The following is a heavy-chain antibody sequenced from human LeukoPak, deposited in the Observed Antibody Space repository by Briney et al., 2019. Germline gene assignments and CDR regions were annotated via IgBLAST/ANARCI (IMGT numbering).Heavy chain of an antibody. CDR2: IKQDGSEK. Sequence: PGGSLRLSCAASAFTFSNYAMSWVRQAPGKGLEWVANIKQDGSEKYCVDSVKGRFTISRDNAKNSLYLQMNSLRAEDTAVYYCASRASSGWYYYYYYMDVWGKGTTVTVSS. D-gene: IGHD6-19*01. CDR3: ASRASSGWYYYYYYMDV. V-gene: IGHV3-7*01. J-gene: IGHJ6*03. CDR1: AFTFSNYA.